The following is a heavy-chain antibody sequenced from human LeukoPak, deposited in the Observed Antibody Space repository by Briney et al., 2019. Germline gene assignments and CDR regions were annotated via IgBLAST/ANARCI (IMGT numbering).Heavy chain of an antibody. CDR3: ARDPHYDILTGNFDY. CDR2: INPNSGGT. D-gene: IGHD3-9*01. Sequence: ASVKVSCKASGYTFTDYYMHWVRQAPGQGLEWMGWINPNSGGTNSAQKFQGRVSMTRDTSISTAYMELGRLRSDDTAVYYCARDPHYDILTGNFDYWGQGTLVTVSS. J-gene: IGHJ4*02. CDR1: GYTFTDYY. V-gene: IGHV1-2*02.